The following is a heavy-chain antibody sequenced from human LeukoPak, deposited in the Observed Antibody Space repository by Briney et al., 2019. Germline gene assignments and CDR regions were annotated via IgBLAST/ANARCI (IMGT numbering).Heavy chain of an antibody. CDR3: ARSRSNYLFGYYGMDV. CDR1: GGSISSSNW. D-gene: IGHD4-11*01. V-gene: IGHV4-4*02. CDR2: IYHSGST. J-gene: IGHJ6*02. Sequence: SGTLSLTCAVSGGSISSSNWWSWVRQPPGKGLEWIGEIYHSGSTNYNPPLKSRVTISVDKSKNQFSLKLSSVTAADTAVYYCARSRSNYLFGYYGMDVWGQGTTDTVSS.